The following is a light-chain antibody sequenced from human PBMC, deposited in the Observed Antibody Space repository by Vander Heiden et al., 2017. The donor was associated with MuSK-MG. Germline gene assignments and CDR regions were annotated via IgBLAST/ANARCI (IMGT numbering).Light chain of an antibody. CDR2: DAT. Sequence: DIQMTQSPSTLSASVGDRVTITCRASQSISDSLAWYQQKPGKAPRLLIYDATTLETGVPSRFSGSGSGTEFALTLSSLQPDDFASYYCLQYNTYTSYTFGQGTKLEIK. J-gene: IGKJ2*01. CDR1: QSISDS. V-gene: IGKV1-5*01. CDR3: LQYNTYTSYT.